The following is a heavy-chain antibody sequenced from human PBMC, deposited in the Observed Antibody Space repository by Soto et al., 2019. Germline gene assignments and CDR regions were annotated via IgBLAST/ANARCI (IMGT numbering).Heavy chain of an antibody. CDR3: ARDHFSGVTWAHFFAH. V-gene: IGHV1-69*01. Sequence: QVQLVQSGAEVAKPGSSVKVSCKASGDNFPNLALSWVRQAPGQGLVWMGGIIPALDMIKYAAKFQGRVTIPADESTSTASMQLRSRTSEDTAVYYCARDHFSGVTWAHFFAHWGQGTLVTVSS. J-gene: IGHJ5*02. CDR1: GDNFPNLA. CDR2: IIPALDMI. D-gene: IGHD3-10*01.